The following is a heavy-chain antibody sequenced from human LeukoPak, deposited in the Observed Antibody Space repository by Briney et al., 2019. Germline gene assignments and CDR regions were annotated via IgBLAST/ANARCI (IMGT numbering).Heavy chain of an antibody. CDR2: IYSSGST. J-gene: IGHJ4*02. CDR3: ARHPGGYCGSTSGYTDC. D-gene: IGHD2-2*02. CDR1: GGSINNYF. Sequence: SETLSLTCTASGGSINNYFWSWIRQPAGKGLEWIGRIYSSGSTNYNPSLKSRVTISVDTSKNQFSLRLSSVTAADTAVYYCARHPGGYCGSTSGYTDCWGQGTLVTVSS. V-gene: IGHV4-4*07.